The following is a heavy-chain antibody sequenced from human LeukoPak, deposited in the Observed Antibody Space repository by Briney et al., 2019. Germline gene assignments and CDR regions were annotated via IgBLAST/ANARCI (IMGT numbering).Heavy chain of an antibody. V-gene: IGHV3-74*01. J-gene: IGHJ4*02. D-gene: IGHD3-16*01. Sequence: GGSLRLSCATSGFIFTGNWIHWVRQAPGQGPVWVSRIYGDGYTNYADSVKGRFTISRDSGTNTVYLQMSSLGAEDTAVYYCATSVITRSDNWGQGTLVTVSS. CDR2: IYGDGYT. CDR3: ATSVITRSDN. CDR1: GFIFTGNW.